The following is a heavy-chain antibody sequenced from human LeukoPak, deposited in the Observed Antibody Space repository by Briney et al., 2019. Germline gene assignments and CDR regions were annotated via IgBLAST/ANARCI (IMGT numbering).Heavy chain of an antibody. Sequence: RGESLKISCKGSGYSFTSYWIGWVRQMPRKGLEWMGIIYPGDSDTRYSPSFQGQVTISADKSISTAYLQWSSLKASDTALYYCARQAGSRIGLFDYWGQGTLVTVSS. D-gene: IGHD3/OR15-3a*01. CDR3: ARQAGSRIGLFDY. CDR2: IYPGDSDT. CDR1: GYSFTSYW. V-gene: IGHV5-51*01. J-gene: IGHJ4*02.